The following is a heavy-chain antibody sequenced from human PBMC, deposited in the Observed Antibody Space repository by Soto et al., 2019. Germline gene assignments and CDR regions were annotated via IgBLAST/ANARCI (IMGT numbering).Heavy chain of an antibody. D-gene: IGHD2-15*01. CDR2: IIPILGIA. J-gene: IGHJ6*02. Sequence: SVKVSCKASGGTFSSYTISWVRQAPGQGLEWMGRIIPILGIANYAQKFQGRVTITADKSTSTAYMELSSLRSEDTAVYYCARGRGVVVVAATYYYYGMDVWGQGTTVTVSS. CDR1: GGTFSSYT. V-gene: IGHV1-69*02. CDR3: ARGRGVVVVAATYYYYGMDV.